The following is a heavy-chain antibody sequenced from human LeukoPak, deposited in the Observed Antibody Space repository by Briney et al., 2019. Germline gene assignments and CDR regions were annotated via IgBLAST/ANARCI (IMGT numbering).Heavy chain of an antibody. CDR3: ARVYGSRAFDI. D-gene: IGHD3-10*01. CDR1: GGSVTTYY. J-gene: IGHJ3*02. Sequence: KPSETLSLTCTVSGGSVTTYYWSWIRQPAGKGLEWIGRIYLSGSTNYNPSLESRVTLSADTSKNQFSLKMSSVTAADTGVYYCARVYGSRAFDIWGQGTLVTVSS. CDR2: IYLSGST. V-gene: IGHV4-4*07.